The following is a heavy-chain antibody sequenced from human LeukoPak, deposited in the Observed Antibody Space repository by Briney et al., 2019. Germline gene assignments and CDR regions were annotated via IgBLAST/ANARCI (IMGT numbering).Heavy chain of an antibody. Sequence: GRSLRLSCAASGFTFSSYAMHWVRQAPGKGLEWVAVISYDGSNKYYADSVKGRFTISRDNSKNTLYLQMNSLRAEDTAVYYCARDQGPSLGGHARYWGQGTLVTVSS. V-gene: IGHV3-30*04. CDR1: GFTFSSYA. J-gene: IGHJ4*02. CDR3: ARDQGPSLGGHARY. CDR2: ISYDGSNK.